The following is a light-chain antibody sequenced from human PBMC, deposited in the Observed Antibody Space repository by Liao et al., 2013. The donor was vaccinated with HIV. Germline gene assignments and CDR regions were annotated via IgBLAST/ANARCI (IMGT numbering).Light chain of an antibody. Sequence: SYVLTQPPSVSVAPGKTATITCGGDNIESKAVHWYQQKPGQAPVLVIYRDSDRPSGIPERFSGANSGNTATLTITRVEAGDEADYYCQVWESSSDYAVFGGGTKLTVL. CDR2: RDS. J-gene: IGLJ2*01. V-gene: IGLV3-21*01. CDR1: NIESKA. CDR3: QVWESSSDYAV.